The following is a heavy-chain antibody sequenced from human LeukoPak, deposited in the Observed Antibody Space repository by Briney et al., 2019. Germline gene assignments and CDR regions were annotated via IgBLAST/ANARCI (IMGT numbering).Heavy chain of an antibody. J-gene: IGHJ4*02. CDR2: ISSIGGST. CDR1: GFTFSSYV. V-gene: IGHV3-64D*06. CDR3: GGSSGWFDPFDY. Sequence: HAGGSPRLSCSASGFTFSSYVMHWVRQAPGKGLEYVSTISSIGGSTYYADSVKGGFTISRDKSKNTLYLQMSSLRAEDTAVYYCGGSSGWFDPFDYWGQGTLVTVSS. D-gene: IGHD6-19*01.